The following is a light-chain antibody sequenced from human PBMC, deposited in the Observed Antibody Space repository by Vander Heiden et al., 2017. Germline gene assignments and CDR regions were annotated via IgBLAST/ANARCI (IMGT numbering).Light chain of an antibody. CDR3: QQSNSFPYT. CDR2: AAS. J-gene: IGKJ2*01. Sequence: IQMPSPPFFVSASVGARVTITWRASQGSSNRLAWYQQKPGKVPKLLIYAASSMQSGIPSRFSGSGYGTDFTLTISSLRPEDIAAYYCQQSNSFPYTFGQGTKVEIK. CDR1: QGSSNR. V-gene: IGKV1-12*01.